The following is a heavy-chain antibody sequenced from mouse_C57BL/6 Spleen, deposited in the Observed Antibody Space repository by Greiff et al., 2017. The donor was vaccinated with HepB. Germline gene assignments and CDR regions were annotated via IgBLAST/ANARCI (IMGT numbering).Heavy chain of an antibody. V-gene: IGHV1-82*01. CDR3: ARWSWLRRDY. Sequence: QVQLQQSGPELVKPGASVKISCKASGYAFSSSWMNWVKQRPGKGLEWIGRIYPGDGDTNYNGKFKGKATLTADKSSSTAYMQLSSLTSEDSAVYFCARWSWLRRDYWGQGTTLTVSS. J-gene: IGHJ2*01. CDR1: GYAFSSSW. D-gene: IGHD2-2*01. CDR2: IYPGDGDT.